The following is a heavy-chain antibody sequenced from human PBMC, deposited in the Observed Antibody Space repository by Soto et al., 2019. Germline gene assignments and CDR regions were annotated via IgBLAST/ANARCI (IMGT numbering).Heavy chain of an antibody. J-gene: IGHJ3*02. D-gene: IGHD3-3*02. CDR2: INAGSGNT. CDR1: GYTFTSYA. V-gene: IGHV1-3*01. Sequence: ASVKVSCKASGYTFTSYAMHWVRQAPGQRLEWMGWINAGSGNTKYSQNFQGRVSITRDTSASTVYMELTGLKSEDTAMYYCARDTETLGPRANDALDIWGQGTMVTVSS. CDR3: ARDTETLGPRANDALDI.